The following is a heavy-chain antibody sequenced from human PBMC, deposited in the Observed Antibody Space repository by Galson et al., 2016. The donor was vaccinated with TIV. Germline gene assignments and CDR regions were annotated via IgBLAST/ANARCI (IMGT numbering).Heavy chain of an antibody. CDR3: ARDAGPYYHAVDI. CDR2: IYYSGTT. V-gene: IGHV4-30-4*01. CDR1: GGSISNGDYY. Sequence: TLSLTCVVIGGSISNGDYYCTWIRQPPVKGLEWIGYIYYSGTTNLNPSLRSRLDMSVDRSNNRFFLSLSSVTAADTAVYYCARDAGPYYHAVDIWGRGAMVTVSS. J-gene: IGHJ3*02. D-gene: IGHD3-22*01.